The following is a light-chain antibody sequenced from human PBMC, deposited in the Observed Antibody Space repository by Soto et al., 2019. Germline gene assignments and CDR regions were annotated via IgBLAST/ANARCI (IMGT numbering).Light chain of an antibody. Sequence: QSVLTQPPSVSGPPGQRVTISCTGSSSNIGAGYDVHWYQQLPGTAPKLLIYGNSNRPSGVPDRFSGSKSGTSASLAITGLQAEDGYDYYCQPYDSSLRAVVFGGGTQLTVL. CDR2: GNS. V-gene: IGLV1-40*01. CDR3: QPYDSSLRAVV. J-gene: IGLJ2*01. CDR1: SSNIGAGYD.